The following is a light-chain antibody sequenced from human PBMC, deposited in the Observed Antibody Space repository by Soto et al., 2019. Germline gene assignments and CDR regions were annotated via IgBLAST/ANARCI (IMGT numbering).Light chain of an antibody. CDR3: QQRSNWPPWT. V-gene: IGKV3-11*01. J-gene: IGKJ1*01. CDR1: QSVSSY. Sequence: EIVMTHSPATLSVSPVEIATLSCRASQSVSSYLAWYQQKPGQAPRLLIYDASNRATGIPARFSGSGSGTDFTLTISSLEPEDFAVYYCQQRSNWPPWTFGQGTKVDIK. CDR2: DAS.